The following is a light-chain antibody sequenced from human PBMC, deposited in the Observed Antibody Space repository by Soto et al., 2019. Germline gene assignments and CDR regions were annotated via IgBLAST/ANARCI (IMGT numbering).Light chain of an antibody. Sequence: QSVLNQPPSASGTPGQRVTISCSGSSSNIGSNTVNWYQQLPGTAPKLLIYSNNQRPSGVPDRFSGSKSGTSASLAISGLQSEDEADYYCAAWDDSLNALLFGGGTKVTV. CDR3: AAWDDSLNALL. J-gene: IGLJ2*01. CDR2: SNN. CDR1: SSNIGSNT. V-gene: IGLV1-44*01.